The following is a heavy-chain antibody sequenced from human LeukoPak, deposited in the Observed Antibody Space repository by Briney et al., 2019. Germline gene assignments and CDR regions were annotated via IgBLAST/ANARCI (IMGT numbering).Heavy chain of an antibody. D-gene: IGHD2-2*01. V-gene: IGHV3-23*01. CDR1: GFTFSSYA. J-gene: IGHJ4*02. CDR2: ISGSGGST. CDR3: ARIVVVPAAPIAARARDY. Sequence: GGSLRLSCAASGFTFSSYAMSWVRQAPGKRLEWVSAISGSGGSTYYADSVKGRFTISRDNSKNTLYLQMNSLRAEDTAVYYCARIVVVPAAPIAARARDYWGQGTLVTVSS.